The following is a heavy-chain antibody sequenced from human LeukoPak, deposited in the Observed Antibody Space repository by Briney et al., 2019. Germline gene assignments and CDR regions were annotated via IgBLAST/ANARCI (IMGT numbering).Heavy chain of an antibody. CDR1: GFTFSSYS. V-gene: IGHV3-21*01. CDR3: ARDLDGDY. CDR2: ISNSGSYI. J-gene: IGHJ4*02. Sequence: PGGSLRLSCAASGFTFSSYSMNWVRQAPGKGLEWVSSISNSGSYIYYADSVKGRFTISRDNAKNSLYLQMNSLRAKDTAVYYCARDLDGDYVGQGTLVTVSS.